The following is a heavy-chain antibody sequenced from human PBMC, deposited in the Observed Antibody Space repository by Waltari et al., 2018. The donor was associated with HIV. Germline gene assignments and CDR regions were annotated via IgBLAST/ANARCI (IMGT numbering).Heavy chain of an antibody. CDR2: ISYIGST. D-gene: IGHD1-26*01. Sequence: QEQLQESGPGLVKPSQTLSLTCTVSGGSIRSGGYYWSWIRQLSGKGLEWIGYISYIGSTFYNPSLRSRVTMSVDTSKNQFSLKLTAVTAADTAVYYCARGTTYAVGWFDPWGQGTQVTVSS. J-gene: IGHJ5*02. CDR1: GGSIRSGGYY. CDR3: ARGTTYAVGWFDP. V-gene: IGHV4-31*03.